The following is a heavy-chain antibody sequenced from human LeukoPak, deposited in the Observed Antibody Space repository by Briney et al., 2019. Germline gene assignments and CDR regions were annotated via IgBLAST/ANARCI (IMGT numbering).Heavy chain of an antibody. CDR2: ISSSSSYI. D-gene: IGHD2-15*01. CDR1: GFTFSSYS. CDR3: ARDSPRGYCSGGSCYAWFDP. Sequence: KPGGSLRLSCAASGFTFSSYSMNWVRQAPGKGLEWVSSISSSSSYIHYADSVKGRFTISRDNAKNSLYLQMNSLRAEDTAVYYCARDSPRGYCSGGSCYAWFDPWGQGTLVTVSS. J-gene: IGHJ5*02. V-gene: IGHV3-21*01.